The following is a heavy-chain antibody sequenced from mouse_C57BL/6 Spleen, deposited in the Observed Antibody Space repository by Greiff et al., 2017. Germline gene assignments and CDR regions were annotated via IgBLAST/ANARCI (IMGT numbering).Heavy chain of an antibody. CDR1: GYTFTSYW. D-gene: IGHD1-1*01. V-gene: IGHV1-61*01. CDR2: IYPSDSET. Sequence: QVQLQQPGAELVRPGSSVKLSCKASGYTFTSYWMDWVKQRPGQGLEWIGNIYPSDSETHYNQKFKDKATLTVDKSSSTAYMQLSSLTSEDSAVXYCARYYYGTDYWGQGTTLTVSS. J-gene: IGHJ2*01. CDR3: ARYYYGTDY.